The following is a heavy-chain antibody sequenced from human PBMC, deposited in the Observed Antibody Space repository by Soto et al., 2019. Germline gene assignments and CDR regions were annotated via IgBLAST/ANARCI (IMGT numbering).Heavy chain of an antibody. CDR1: GFTFSSYG. D-gene: IGHD6-19*01. V-gene: IGHV3-30*18. CDR2: ISYDGSNK. J-gene: IGHJ3*02. CDR3: AKDTRGWYDAFDI. Sequence: QVQLVDSGGGVVEPGRSLRLSCAASGFTFSSYGMHWVRQAPGKGLEWVAVISYDGSNKYYADSVKGRFTISRDNSKNTLYLQMNSLRAEDTAVYYCAKDTRGWYDAFDIWGQGTMVTVSS.